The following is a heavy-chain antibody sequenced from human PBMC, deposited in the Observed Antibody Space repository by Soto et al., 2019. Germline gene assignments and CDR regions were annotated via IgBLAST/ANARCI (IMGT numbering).Heavy chain of an antibody. J-gene: IGHJ6*02. Sequence: GGSLILSCAASGFTFSNAWMSWVRQAPGKGLEWVGRIKSKTDGGATDYAAPVKGRFTISRDDSKNTLYLQMNSLKTEDTAVYYCTTDPFGIVVGQDVWGQGTTVTV. D-gene: IGHD2-2*01. CDR1: GFTFSNAW. V-gene: IGHV3-15*01. CDR2: IKSKTDGGAT. CDR3: TTDPFGIVVGQDV.